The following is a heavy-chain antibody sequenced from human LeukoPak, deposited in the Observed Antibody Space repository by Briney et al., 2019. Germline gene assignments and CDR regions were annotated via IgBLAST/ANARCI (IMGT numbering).Heavy chain of an antibody. CDR3: ARLVRQPES. CDR1: GFTFSDYY. Sequence: GGSLRLSCAASGFTFSDYYMNWIRQAPGKGLEWVSYISNSGGTIYYTDSVEGRFAMSRDNARNSLYLQMNSLRAEDTAVYYCARLVRQPESWGQGTLVTVAS. CDR2: ISNSGGTI. V-gene: IGHV3-11*01. D-gene: IGHD2-8*02. J-gene: IGHJ4*02.